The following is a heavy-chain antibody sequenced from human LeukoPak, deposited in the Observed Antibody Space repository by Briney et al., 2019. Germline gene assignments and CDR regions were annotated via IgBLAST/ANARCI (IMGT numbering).Heavy chain of an antibody. CDR2: ISAYNGNT. V-gene: IGHV1-18*01. CDR1: GYTFTSYG. CDR3: ARVHSSGSIYYYGMDV. D-gene: IGHD6-19*01. Sequence: GASVKVSCKASGYTFTSYGISWVRQAPGQGLEWMGWISAYNGNTNYAQKLQGRVTMTTDTSTSTAYMELRSLRSDDTAVYYCARVHSSGSIYYYGMDVWGQGTTVTVSS. J-gene: IGHJ6*02.